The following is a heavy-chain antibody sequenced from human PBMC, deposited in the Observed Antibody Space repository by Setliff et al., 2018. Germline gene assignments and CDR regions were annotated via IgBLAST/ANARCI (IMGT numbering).Heavy chain of an antibody. J-gene: IGHJ4*02. CDR2: VNSGNTI. CDR1: GFIFTSYS. D-gene: IGHD4-17*01. V-gene: IGHV3-48*01. CDR3: ARTSTVTRNPLFDY. Sequence: GGSLRLSCAASGFIFTSYSLNWVRQAPGKGLEWISFVNSGNTICYADSVRGRFTISRDNARNSLYLEMNSLRADDTAVYYCARTSTVTRNPLFDYWGQGTLVTVSS.